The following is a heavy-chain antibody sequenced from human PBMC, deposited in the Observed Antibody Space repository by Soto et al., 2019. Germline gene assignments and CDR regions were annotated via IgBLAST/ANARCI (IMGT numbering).Heavy chain of an antibody. D-gene: IGHD3-22*01. J-gene: IGHJ3*02. V-gene: IGHV4-59*01. CDR1: GGSITSDY. CDR3: ASGFYDSSGYSEALDI. Sequence: SETLSLTCTVSGGSITSDYWNWIRQPPGKRLEWIAYVSHSGITNYNPSLQSRVTISIDTSKNEFSLRLSSVTAADTAVYYCASGFYDSSGYSEALDIWGRGTLVTVSS. CDR2: VSHSGIT.